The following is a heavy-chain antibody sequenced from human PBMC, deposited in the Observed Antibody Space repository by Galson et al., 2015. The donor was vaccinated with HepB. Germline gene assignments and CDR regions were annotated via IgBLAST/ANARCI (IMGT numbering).Heavy chain of an antibody. J-gene: IGHJ3*01. CDR2: VKSKSNGGTI. CDR3: TTGRTFDF. Sequence: SLRLSRAGSGFTFSNAWMSWVRQAPGKGLEWVGRVKSKSNGGTIDYPAPVKGRFIISRDDSINTVYLQMNSLKSEDTAVYYCTTGRTFDFWGQGTMVTVSS. V-gene: IGHV3-15*01. CDR1: GFTFSNAW.